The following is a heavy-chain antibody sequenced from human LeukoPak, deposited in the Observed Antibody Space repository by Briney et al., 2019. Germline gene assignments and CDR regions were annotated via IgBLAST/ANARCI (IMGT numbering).Heavy chain of an antibody. CDR1: GYAIRSGFY. Sequence: SETLSLTRAVSGYAIRSGFYWGWLRQPPGKELEWIGGIYHAGSTYYTPSLKSRVTISVDTSKNHFSLSLNSVTVADTAVYYCARYRYGGPADYWGPGTQITVSS. V-gene: IGHV4-38-2*01. CDR2: IYHAGST. J-gene: IGHJ4*02. D-gene: IGHD3-16*02. CDR3: ARYRYGGPADY.